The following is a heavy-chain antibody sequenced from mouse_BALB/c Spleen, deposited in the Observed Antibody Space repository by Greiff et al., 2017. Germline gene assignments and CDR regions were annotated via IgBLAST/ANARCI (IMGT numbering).Heavy chain of an antibody. CDR2: ISSGSSTI. D-gene: IGHD6-1*01. CDR3: ARRDATGAMDY. V-gene: IGHV5-17*02. J-gene: IGHJ4*01. CDR1: GFTFSSFG. Sequence: EVNVVESGGGLVQPGGSRKLSCAASGFTFSSFGMHWVRQAPEKGLEWVAYISSGSSTIYYADTVKGRFTISRDNPKNTLFLQMTSLRSEDTAMYYCARRDATGAMDYWGQGTSVTVSS.